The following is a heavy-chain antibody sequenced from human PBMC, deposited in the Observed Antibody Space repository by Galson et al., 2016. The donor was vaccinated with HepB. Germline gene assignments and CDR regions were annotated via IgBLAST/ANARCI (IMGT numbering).Heavy chain of an antibody. CDR3: ARIPSGYEGEWFVH. V-gene: IGHV4-59*01. CDR1: GASINNYF. Sequence: SETLSLTCSVSGASINNYFWAWIRQPPGKGLEWIGYVYFSGSTNYNPSVTGRITVSSDASRNQFSLKLRSVTAADTAIYYCARIPSGYEGEWFVHWGQGILVTVSS. CDR2: VYFSGST. D-gene: IGHD5-12*01. J-gene: IGHJ5*02.